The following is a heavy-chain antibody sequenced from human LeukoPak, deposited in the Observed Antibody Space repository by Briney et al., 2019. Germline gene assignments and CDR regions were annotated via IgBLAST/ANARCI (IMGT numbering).Heavy chain of an antibody. CDR2: ISNDGGRT. Sequence: PGGSLRLSCVASGLTFSNAWMSWVRQAPGKGLEWVSAISNDGGRTYYADSVKGRFTISRDNSKNTLYLEMNSLRAEDTAVYFCAREGPGIPSRSTTFDYWGQGTLVTVSS. CDR1: GLTFSNAW. D-gene: IGHD3-16*02. V-gene: IGHV3-23*01. J-gene: IGHJ4*02. CDR3: AREGPGIPSRSTTFDY.